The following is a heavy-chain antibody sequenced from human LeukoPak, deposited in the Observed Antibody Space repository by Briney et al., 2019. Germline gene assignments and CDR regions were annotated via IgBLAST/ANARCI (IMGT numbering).Heavy chain of an antibody. V-gene: IGHV4-34*01. J-gene: IGHJ5*02. CDR3: ARVVRYYDYIWGLLDDNWFDP. D-gene: IGHD3-16*01. CDR2: INHSGST. Sequence: SETLSLTCAVYGGSFSGYYWSWIRQPPGKGLEWIGEINHSGSTNYNPSLKSRVTISVDTSKNQFSLKLSSVTAADTAVYYCARVVRYYDYIWGLLDDNWFDPWGQGTLVTVSS. CDR1: GGSFSGYY.